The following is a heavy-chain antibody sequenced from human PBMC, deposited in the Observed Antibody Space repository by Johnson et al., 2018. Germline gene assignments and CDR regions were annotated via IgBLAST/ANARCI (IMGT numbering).Heavy chain of an antibody. Sequence: QLVQSGAEVKKPGXSVKVSCKASGYTFTSYDINWVRQATGQGLEWMGWMNPNSGNTGYAQKFQGRVTMTSNTSISPAYMELSSLRSADTAVYYCARGSVGATMRGYFQHWGQGTLVTVSS. CDR1: GYTFTSYD. CDR2: MNPNSGNT. D-gene: IGHD1-26*01. J-gene: IGHJ1*01. CDR3: ARGSVGATMRGYFQH. V-gene: IGHV1-8*01.